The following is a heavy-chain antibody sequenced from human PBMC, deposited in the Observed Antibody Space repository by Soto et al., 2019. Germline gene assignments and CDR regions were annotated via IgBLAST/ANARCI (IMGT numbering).Heavy chain of an antibody. D-gene: IGHD3-16*02. V-gene: IGHV3-30-3*01. CDR2: ISYDGSNK. J-gene: IGHJ6*02. Sequence: QVQLVESGGGVVQPGRSLRLSCAASGFTFSSYAMHWVRQAPGKGLEWVAVISYDGSNKYYADSVKGRFTISSDNSKNTQYLQMNSRGAEDTAVYYCARDYRTGSYCSYYGMDVWGQGTTVTVSS. CDR3: ARDYRTGSYCSYYGMDV. CDR1: GFTFSSYA.